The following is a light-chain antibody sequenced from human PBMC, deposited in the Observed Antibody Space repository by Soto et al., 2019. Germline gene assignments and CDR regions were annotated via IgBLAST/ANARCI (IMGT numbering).Light chain of an antibody. Sequence: QSALTQPASVSGSPGQSITISCTGTSSDVGGYNYVSWYQQHPGKAPKLMIYDVSNRPSGVSNRFSGSKSGNTASLTISWLQAEDEADYYCSSYTSSSTLVVFGGGTKPTVL. CDR2: DVS. V-gene: IGLV2-14*01. CDR3: SSYTSSSTLVV. CDR1: SSDVGGYNY. J-gene: IGLJ2*01.